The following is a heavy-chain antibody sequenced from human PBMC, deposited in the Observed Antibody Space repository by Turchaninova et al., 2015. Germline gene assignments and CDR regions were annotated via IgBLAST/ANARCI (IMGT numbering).Heavy chain of an antibody. CDR2: IKQDGSEK. V-gene: IGHV3-7*01. Sequence: EVQLVESGGGLVQPGGSLRLSCAASGFAFSRCWMSWVRQAPGKGLEWVSNIKQDGSEKYYVDSVKGRFTISRDNAKNSLYLQMNSLRAEDTAVYYCARVSVGCSGGSCRGLYYYYMDVWGKGTTVTVSS. J-gene: IGHJ6*03. CDR3: ARVSVGCSGGSCRGLYYYYMDV. CDR1: GFAFSRCW. D-gene: IGHD2-15*01.